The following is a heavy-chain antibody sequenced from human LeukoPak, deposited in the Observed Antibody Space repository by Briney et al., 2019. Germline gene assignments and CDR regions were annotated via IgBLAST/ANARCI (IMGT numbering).Heavy chain of an antibody. V-gene: IGHV3-48*03. D-gene: IGHD6-13*01. J-gene: IGHJ4*02. CDR1: GFTFSSYE. CDR3: ARDGIAAAVPGDY. Sequence: GGSLRLSCAASGFTFSSYEMNWVRQAPGKGLGWDSYISSSGSTIYYADSVKGRFTISRDNAKNSLYLQMNSLRAEDTAVYYCARDGIAAAVPGDYWGQGTLVTVSS. CDR2: ISSSGSTI.